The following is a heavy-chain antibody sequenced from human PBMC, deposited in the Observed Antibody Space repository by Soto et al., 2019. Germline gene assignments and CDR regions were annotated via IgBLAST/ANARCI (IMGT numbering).Heavy chain of an antibody. CDR1: GYTFSAYT. V-gene: IGHV1-3*01. CDR2: INAGSGNT. D-gene: IGHD3-3*02. J-gene: IGHJ3*02. CDR3: ARDTETLGPRANDALDI. Sequence: QAQLVQSGAEMKKPGASVKVSCKATGYTFSAYTMNWVRQAPGQSLEWMGWINAGSGNTKYSQNFQGRVSITRDTSASTVYMELTGLTSEDRAVYYCARDTETLGPRANDALDIWGQGTMVTVSS.